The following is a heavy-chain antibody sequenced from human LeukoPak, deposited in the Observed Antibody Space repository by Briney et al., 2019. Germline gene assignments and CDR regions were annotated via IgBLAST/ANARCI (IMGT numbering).Heavy chain of an antibody. J-gene: IGHJ4*02. CDR2: TKPDGTAE. CDR1: GFTFRNYW. CDR3: ARDGGLHTNFDY. D-gene: IGHD2-15*01. V-gene: IGHV3-7*01. Sequence: GGSLRLSCAASGFTFRNYWMGWVRQAPGKGLEWVANTKPDGTAEYYADSVRGRFTTSRDNANNFLYLQMNSLRGGDTAGYYCARDGGLHTNFDYWGQGTLVTVSS.